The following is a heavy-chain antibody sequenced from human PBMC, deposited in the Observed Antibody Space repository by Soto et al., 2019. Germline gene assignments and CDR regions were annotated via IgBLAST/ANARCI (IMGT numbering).Heavy chain of an antibody. D-gene: IGHD1-1*01. V-gene: IGHV1-8*01. CDR1: GYTFTTYD. J-gene: IGHJ6*02. CDR2: MSPNSGAT. Sequence: QVQLVQSGAEVTKPGASVKVSCKASGYTFTTYDMNWVRQATGQGLEWLGWMSPNSGATGYAQKFQGRVTMTRATSMTTPYMDLSNLRSEDTAMYYCARGVDAGVDVWGQGTTVTVSS. CDR3: ARGVDAGVDV.